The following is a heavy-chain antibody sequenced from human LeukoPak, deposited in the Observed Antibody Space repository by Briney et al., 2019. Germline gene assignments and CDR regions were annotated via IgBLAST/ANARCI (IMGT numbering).Heavy chain of an antibody. D-gene: IGHD2-15*01. Sequence: SETLSLTCAVYGGSFSGYYWSWIRQPPGKGLEWIGEINHSEATDYNPSFKSRATILVDTSKNQFSLKLSSVTAADTAVRYCAREAQYCSGGRCYGGYFQHWGQCTLVTVSS. CDR2: INHSEAT. CDR1: GGSFSGYY. J-gene: IGHJ1*01. V-gene: IGHV4-34*01. CDR3: AREAQYCSGGRCYGGYFQH.